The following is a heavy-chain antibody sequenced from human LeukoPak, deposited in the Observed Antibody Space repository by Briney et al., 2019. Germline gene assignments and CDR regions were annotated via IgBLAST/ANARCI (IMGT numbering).Heavy chain of an antibody. D-gene: IGHD1-7*01. CDR2: ISRSGTTI. J-gene: IGHJ4*02. CDR1: GFTFSSFE. V-gene: IGHV3-48*03. CDR3: ARVISTGTWFGF. Sequence: GGSLRLSCAASGFTFSSFEMTWVRQAPGKGLEWISYISRSGTTIFYADSVKGRFTISRDDADNSLSLQMNSLRAEDTALYYCARVISTGTWFGFWGQGTLVTVSS.